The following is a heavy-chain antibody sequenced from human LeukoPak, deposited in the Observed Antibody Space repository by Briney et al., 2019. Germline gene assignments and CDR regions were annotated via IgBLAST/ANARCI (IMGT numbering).Heavy chain of an antibody. CDR1: GGSFSGYY. J-gene: IGHJ4*02. D-gene: IGHD1-26*01. Sequence: PSETLSLTCSVYGGSFSGYYWSWIRQPPGKGLEWIGEINHSGSTNYNPSLKSRVTISVDTSKNQFSLKLSSVTAADTAVYYCARAIVGATYYWGQGTLVTVSS. V-gene: IGHV4-34*01. CDR3: ARAIVGATYY. CDR2: INHSGST.